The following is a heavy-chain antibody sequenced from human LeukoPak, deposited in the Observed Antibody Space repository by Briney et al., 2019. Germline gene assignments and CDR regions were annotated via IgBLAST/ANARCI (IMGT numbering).Heavy chain of an antibody. CDR1: GFTFDDYG. Sequence: GGSLRLSCAASGFTFDDYGMSWVRQAPGKGLEWVSGINWNGRSIGYADSVKGRFTISRDNAKNSVYLHMSSLRAEDTALYYCARVGSSGYYYHVDYWGQGTLVTVSS. V-gene: IGHV3-20*04. CDR3: ARVGSSGYYYHVDY. D-gene: IGHD3-22*01. CDR2: INWNGRSI. J-gene: IGHJ4*02.